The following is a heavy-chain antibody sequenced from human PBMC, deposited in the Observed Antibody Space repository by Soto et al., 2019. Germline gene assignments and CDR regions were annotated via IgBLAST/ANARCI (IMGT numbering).Heavy chain of an antibody. Sequence: GASVKVSCKASGGTFSSYTISWVRQAPGQGLEWMGRIIPILGIANYAQKSQGRVTITADKSTSTAYMELSSLRSEDTAVYYCARGPRTVENWYFDLWGRGTLVTVSS. CDR1: GGTFSSYT. D-gene: IGHD4-17*01. J-gene: IGHJ2*01. V-gene: IGHV1-69*02. CDR2: IIPILGIA. CDR3: ARGPRTVENWYFDL.